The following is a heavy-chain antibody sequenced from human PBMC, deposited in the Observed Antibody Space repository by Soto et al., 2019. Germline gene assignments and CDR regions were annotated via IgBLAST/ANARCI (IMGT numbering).Heavy chain of an antibody. CDR3: ARTSSGTREGFDP. V-gene: IGHV1-8*01. Sequence: ASVKVSCKASGYSFTTYDINWVRQATGQGLEWMGWINPNNGNTGYAQKFQGRVTLTRTTSISTAYMELSSLRSDDTAVYYCARTSSGTREGFDPWGQGTLVTVSS. CDR2: INPNNGNT. J-gene: IGHJ5*02. D-gene: IGHD1-7*01. CDR1: GYSFTTYD.